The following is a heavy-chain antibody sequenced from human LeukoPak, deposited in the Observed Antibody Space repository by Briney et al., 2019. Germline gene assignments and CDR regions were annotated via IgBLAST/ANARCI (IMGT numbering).Heavy chain of an antibody. CDR3: AKDERNWNYNLASQTYD. J-gene: IGHJ4*02. Sequence: PGGSLRLSCAASEFTFDNYAMSWVRQAPGKGLEWVSAISGSGVSTYYADSVKGRFTVSRDNSKNTLYLQMSSLRAEDTAVYYCAKDERNWNYNLASQTYDWGQGTLVTVSS. CDR2: ISGSGVST. V-gene: IGHV3-23*01. D-gene: IGHD1-7*01. CDR1: EFTFDNYA.